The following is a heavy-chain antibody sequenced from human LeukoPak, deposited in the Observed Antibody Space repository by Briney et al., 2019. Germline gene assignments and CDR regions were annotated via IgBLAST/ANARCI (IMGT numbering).Heavy chain of an antibody. D-gene: IGHD3-10*01. CDR2: ISDSGGTT. J-gene: IGHJ4*02. V-gene: IGHV3-23*01. CDR1: GITLSNYG. Sequence: PGGSLRLSCAASGITLSNYGMSWVRQAPGKGLEWVAGISDSGGTTNYADSVKGRFTISRDNSKNTLYLQMNSLRAEDTAVYFCAKRGVVIRVILVGFHKQAYYFDSWGQGALVTVSS. CDR3: AKRGVVIRVILVGFHKQAYYFDS.